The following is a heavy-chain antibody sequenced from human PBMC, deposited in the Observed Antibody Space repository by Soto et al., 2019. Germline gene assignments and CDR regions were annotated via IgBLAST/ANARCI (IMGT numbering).Heavy chain of an antibody. J-gene: IGHJ3*02. CDR1: GGSISSYY. D-gene: IGHD3-10*01. V-gene: IGHV4-59*08. CDR2: IYYSGST. CDR3: ASLSLGSGEHHDDFNI. Sequence: PSETLSLTCTVSGGSISSYYWSWIRQPPGRGLEWIGYIYYSGSTNYNPSLKSRVTISVDTSKNQFSLKLSSVTAADTAAYYCASLSLGSGEHHDDFNIWDKGKRVTASS.